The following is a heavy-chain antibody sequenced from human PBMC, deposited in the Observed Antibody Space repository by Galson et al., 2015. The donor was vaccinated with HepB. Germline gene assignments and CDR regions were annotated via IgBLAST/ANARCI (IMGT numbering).Heavy chain of an antibody. CDR2: ISGSGGST. V-gene: IGHV3-23*01. CDR1: GFTFSSYA. Sequence: SLRLSCAASGFTFSSYAMSWVRQAPGKGLEWVSAISGSGGSTYCADSVKGRFTISRDNSKNTLYLQMNSLRAEDTAVYYCAKDPRNCGSGTCYGAPLQNWFDSWGQGTLVTVSS. J-gene: IGHJ5*01. D-gene: IGHD2-2*01. CDR3: AKDPRNCGSGTCYGAPLQNWFDS.